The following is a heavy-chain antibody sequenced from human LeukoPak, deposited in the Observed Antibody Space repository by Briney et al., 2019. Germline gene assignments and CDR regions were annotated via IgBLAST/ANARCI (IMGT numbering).Heavy chain of an antibody. CDR3: ARANLQDYGDYILRLYFDY. D-gene: IGHD4-17*01. Sequence: SEPLSLTCTVSGGLLSTYYWCWLRQPPGKGLVWIGYLYNKWSTNYNPALKRRVTISVDTSKNQFSLRLSSLTAADTAVYYCARANLQDYGDYILRLYFDYWGQGTPVSVPS. V-gene: IGHV4-59*01. CDR1: GGLLSTYY. J-gene: IGHJ4*02. CDR2: LYNKWST.